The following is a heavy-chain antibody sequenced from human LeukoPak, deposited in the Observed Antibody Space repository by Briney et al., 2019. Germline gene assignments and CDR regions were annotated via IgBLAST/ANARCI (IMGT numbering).Heavy chain of an antibody. Sequence: SGTLSLTCTVSGGSLGSFYWSWIRQPPGKGLEWIGYIYYSGSTNHSPSLKSRVTISVDTSKNQFSLKLSSVIAADTAVYYCARGARAGYNLEPFDYWGQGTLVTVSS. J-gene: IGHJ4*02. CDR3: ARGARAGYNLEPFDY. CDR2: IYYSGST. CDR1: GGSLGSFY. V-gene: IGHV4-59*08. D-gene: IGHD5-24*01.